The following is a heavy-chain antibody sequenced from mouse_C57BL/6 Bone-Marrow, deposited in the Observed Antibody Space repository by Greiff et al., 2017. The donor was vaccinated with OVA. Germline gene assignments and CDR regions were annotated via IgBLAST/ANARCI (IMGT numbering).Heavy chain of an antibody. CDR1: GYTFTSYG. V-gene: IGHV1-64*01. D-gene: IGHD1-1*01. Sequence: QVQLQQPGAELVKPGDSVKLSCKASGYTFTSYGLYGVKQRPGHGLEWIGMIHPNSGSTNSNEKFQSKATLTVDKSSRTAYMQLSSLTSEDSAVYYCAGPFITTWGQGTTLTVSS. CDR2: IHPNSGST. J-gene: IGHJ2*01. CDR3: AGPFITT.